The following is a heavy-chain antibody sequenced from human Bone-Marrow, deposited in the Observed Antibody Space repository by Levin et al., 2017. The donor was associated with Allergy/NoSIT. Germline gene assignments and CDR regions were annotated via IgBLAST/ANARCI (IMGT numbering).Heavy chain of an antibody. CDR1: GFTFSDYG. V-gene: IGHV3-30*18. D-gene: IGHD6-13*01. J-gene: IGHJ1*01. CDR2: MLFDENKK. Sequence: PGESLKISCAASGFTFSDYGFHWVRQPPGKGLEWVAVMLFDENKKIYGDSVKGRFTISRDNSKNTVYLQMNSLRVEDTGVYYCAKDKRYSSSSGDLWGQGTLVTVSA. CDR3: AKDKRYSSSSGDL.